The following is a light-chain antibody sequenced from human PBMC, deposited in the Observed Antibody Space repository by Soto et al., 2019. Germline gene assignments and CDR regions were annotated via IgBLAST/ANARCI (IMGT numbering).Light chain of an antibody. J-gene: IGLJ3*02. Sequence: QSALTQPASVSGSPGQSITISCTGTSSDVGNYNLVSWYQQHPGKAPKLIIYEVSKRPSGVSHRFSGSKSGNTASLTISGLQAEDEADYYCCSYAGSSTWVFGGGTKLTVL. CDR1: SSDVGNYNL. V-gene: IGLV2-23*02. CDR3: CSYAGSSTWV. CDR2: EVS.